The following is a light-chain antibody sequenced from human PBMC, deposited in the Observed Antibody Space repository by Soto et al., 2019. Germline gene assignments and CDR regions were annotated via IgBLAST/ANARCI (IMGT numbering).Light chain of an antibody. V-gene: IGKV1-33*01. Sequence: DMQMTQSPSSLSASVGDRVTITCQASQDIGDYLNWYQQKPGKAPKLLIYDASHLETGVPSRFSGSGSGTDFTFSISSLQPEDIATYYCQQYDSLPLTFGGGTKVEIK. CDR1: QDIGDY. CDR2: DAS. J-gene: IGKJ4*01. CDR3: QQYDSLPLT.